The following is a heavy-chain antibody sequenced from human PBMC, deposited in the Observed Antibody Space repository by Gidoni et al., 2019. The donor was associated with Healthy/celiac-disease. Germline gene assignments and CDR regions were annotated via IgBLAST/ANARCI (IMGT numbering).Heavy chain of an antibody. CDR1: GGSFSGYY. CDR2: ITHSGST. J-gene: IGHJ4*02. D-gene: IGHD3-22*01. V-gene: IGHV4-34*01. Sequence: QVQLQQWGAGLLKPSATLSLTCAAYGGSFSGYYWSWIRQPPGKGLECIGEITHSGSTNYNPSLKSRVTISVDTSKNQFSLKLSYVTAADTAVYYCARGATYYYDSSGYPFDYWGQGTLVTVSS. CDR3: ARGATYYYDSSGYPFDY.